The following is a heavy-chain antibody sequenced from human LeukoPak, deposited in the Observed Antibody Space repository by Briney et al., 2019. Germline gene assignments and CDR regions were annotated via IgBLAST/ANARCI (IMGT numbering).Heavy chain of an antibody. CDR2: ISYDGSNK. Sequence: GGSLRLSCAASGFTFSSYGMHWVRQAPGKGLEWVAVISYDGSNKYYADSVKGRFTISRDNSKNTLYLQMNSLRAEDTAVYYCAKAPPGYDFWSGYYPPPVLDYYYGMDVWGQGTTVTVSS. CDR1: GFTFSSYG. V-gene: IGHV3-30*18. CDR3: AKAPPGYDFWSGYYPPPVLDYYYGMDV. J-gene: IGHJ6*02. D-gene: IGHD3-3*01.